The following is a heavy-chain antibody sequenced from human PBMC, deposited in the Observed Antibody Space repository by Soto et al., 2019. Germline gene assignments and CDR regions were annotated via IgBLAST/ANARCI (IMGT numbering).Heavy chain of an antibody. CDR3: AASYRNYYDSSGYLFDY. J-gene: IGHJ4*02. Sequence: ASVKVSCKASGYTFTSYGISWVRQAPGQGLEWMGWISAYNGNTNYAQKLQGRVTMTTDTSTSTAYMELRSLRSEDTAVYYCAASYRNYYDSSGYLFDYWGQGTLVTVSS. V-gene: IGHV1-18*01. CDR2: ISAYNGNT. CDR1: GYTFTSYG. D-gene: IGHD3-22*01.